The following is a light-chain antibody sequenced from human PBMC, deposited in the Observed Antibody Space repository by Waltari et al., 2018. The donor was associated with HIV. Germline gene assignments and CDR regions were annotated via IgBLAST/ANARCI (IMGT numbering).Light chain of an antibody. V-gene: IGLV1-47*01. CDR2: RNN. Sequence: QSVLTQPPSVSGTPGHRVSISCSGCSANLGNNYVYCYQQLPGTAPKRLIHRNNQRPSGVPDRFSGSKSGTSASLAISGLRSEDEADYYCAVWDDSLRGSVFGTGTEVTVL. CDR3: AVWDDSLRGSV. J-gene: IGLJ1*01. CDR1: SANLGNNY.